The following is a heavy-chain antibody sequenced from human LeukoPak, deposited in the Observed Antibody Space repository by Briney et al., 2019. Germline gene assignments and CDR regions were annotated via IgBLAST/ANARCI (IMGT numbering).Heavy chain of an antibody. V-gene: IGHV3-21*01. Sequence: PGGSLRLSCAASGFTFSSYSMNWVRQAPGKGLEWVSSISSSSSYIYYADSVKGRFTITRDNAKNSLYLQMNSLRAEDTAVYYCARASSSHEPTPWAHLSPDYWGQGTLVTVSS. CDR3: ARASSSHEPTPWAHLSPDY. J-gene: IGHJ4*02. D-gene: IGHD6-13*01. CDR1: GFTFSSYS. CDR2: ISSSSSYI.